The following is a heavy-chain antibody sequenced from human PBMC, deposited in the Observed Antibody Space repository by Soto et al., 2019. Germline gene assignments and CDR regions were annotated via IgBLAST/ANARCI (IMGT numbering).Heavy chain of an antibody. V-gene: IGHV3-30*18. J-gene: IGHJ4*02. D-gene: IGHD3-16*02. CDR2: ISFNGDIQ. Sequence: QVQLVESGGGVVQPGRSLRLSCAASGFTFSSYAIHWVRQAPGKGLEWVAVISFNGDIQYYADSVKGVFTISRDNSKNTLYLQMDSLRAADTAVYYCAKVSEGSMITFGGVIAYWGQGTLVTVSS. CDR3: AKVSEGSMITFGGVIAY. CDR1: GFTFSSYA.